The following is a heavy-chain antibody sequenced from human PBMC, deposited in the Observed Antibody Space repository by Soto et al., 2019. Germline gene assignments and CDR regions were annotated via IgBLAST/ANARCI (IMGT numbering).Heavy chain of an antibody. J-gene: IGHJ5*02. CDR3: ARAGCSSTSCYHNWFDP. CDR2: IIPIFGTA. CDR1: GGTFRSYA. Sequence: QVQLVQSGAEVKKPGSSVKVSCKASGGTFRSYAISWVRQAPGQGLEWMGGIIPIFGTANYAQKFQGRVTITADESTSTADMELSSLRSEDTAVYYCARAGCSSTSCYHNWFDPWGQGTLVTVSS. D-gene: IGHD2-2*01. V-gene: IGHV1-69*01.